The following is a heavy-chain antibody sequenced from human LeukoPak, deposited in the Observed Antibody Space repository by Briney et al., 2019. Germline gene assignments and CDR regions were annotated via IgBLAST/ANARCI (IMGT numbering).Heavy chain of an antibody. CDR3: ARDRGRYYMDV. CDR1: GFTFSSYG. V-gene: IGHV3-13*01. CDR2: IGTAGDI. D-gene: IGHD6-25*01. Sequence: GGSLRLSCAASGFTFSSYGMSWVRQAPGKGLEWVSGIGTAGDIYYPGSVKGRSTISRENAKNSLYLQMNSLRAGDTAVYYCARDRGRYYMDVWGKGTTVTISS. J-gene: IGHJ6*03.